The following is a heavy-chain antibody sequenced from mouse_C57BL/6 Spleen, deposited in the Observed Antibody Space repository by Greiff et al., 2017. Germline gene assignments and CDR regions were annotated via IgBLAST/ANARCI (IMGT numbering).Heavy chain of an antibody. Sequence: QVQLKQSGAELVRPGASVTLSCKASGYTFTDYEMHWVKQTPVHGLEWIGAIDPETGGTAYNQKFKGKAILTADKSSSTAYMELRSLTSEDSAVYYCTRLNYGRDYWGQGTTLTVSS. J-gene: IGHJ2*01. CDR2: IDPETGGT. D-gene: IGHD1-1*02. V-gene: IGHV1-15*01. CDR1: GYTFTDYE. CDR3: TRLNYGRDY.